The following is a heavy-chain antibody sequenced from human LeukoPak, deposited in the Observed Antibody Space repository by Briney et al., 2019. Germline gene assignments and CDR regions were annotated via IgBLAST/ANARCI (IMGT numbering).Heavy chain of an antibody. CDR1: GFTFSSYG. D-gene: IGHD2-2*01. CDR2: IRYDGSNK. CDR3: TKSRGATASTPIGYFDY. J-gene: IGHJ4*02. V-gene: IGHV3-30*02. Sequence: GGSLRLSCAASGFTFSSYGMHWVRQAPGKGLEWVAFIRYDGSNKYYADSVKGRFTISRDNSKNTVFLQMDRLRAEDTAVYYCTKSRGATASTPIGYFDYWGQGALVTVSS.